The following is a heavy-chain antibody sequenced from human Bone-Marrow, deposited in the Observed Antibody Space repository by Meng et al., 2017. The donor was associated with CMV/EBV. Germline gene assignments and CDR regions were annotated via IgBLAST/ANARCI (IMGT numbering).Heavy chain of an antibody. Sequence: GESLKISCAASGFTVSSNYMSWVRQAPGKGLEWVSVIYSGGSTYYADSVKGRFTISRDNSKNTLYLQMNSLRAEDTAVYYCARSYHYGMDVWGQGTTVTVSS. CDR3: ARSYHYGMDV. J-gene: IGHJ6*02. V-gene: IGHV3-53*01. CDR1: GFTVSSNY. CDR2: IYSGGST.